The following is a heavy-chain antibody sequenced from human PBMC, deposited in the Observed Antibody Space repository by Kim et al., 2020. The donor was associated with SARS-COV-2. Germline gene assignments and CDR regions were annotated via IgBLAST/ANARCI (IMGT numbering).Heavy chain of an antibody. CDR2: IYTSGST. CDR1: GGSISSGSYY. CDR3: ASSGRTFLTYYFDY. Sequence: SETLSLTCTVSGGSISSGSYYWSWIRQPAGKGLEWIGRIYTSGSTNYNPSLKSRVTISVDTSKNQFSLKLSSVTAADTAVYYCASSGRTFLTYYFDYWGQGTLVTVSS. D-gene: IGHD3-10*01. J-gene: IGHJ4*02. V-gene: IGHV4-61*02.